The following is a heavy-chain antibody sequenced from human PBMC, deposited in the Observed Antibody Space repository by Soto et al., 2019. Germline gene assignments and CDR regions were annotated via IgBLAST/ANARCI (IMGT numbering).Heavy chain of an antibody. J-gene: IGHJ6*03. CDR1: GYTFTSYG. CDR2: ISAYNGNT. D-gene: IGHD2-21*02. CDR3: ARDRSDWNYYYYMDV. Sequence: ASVKVSCNASGYTFTSYGISWLRQAPGQGLEWMGWISAYNGNTNYAQKLQGRVTMTTDTSTSTAYMELRSLRSDDTAVYYCARDRSDWNYYYYMDVWGKGTTVTVSS. V-gene: IGHV1-18*01.